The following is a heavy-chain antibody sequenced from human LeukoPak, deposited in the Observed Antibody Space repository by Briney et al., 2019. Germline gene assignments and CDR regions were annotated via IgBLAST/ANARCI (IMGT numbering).Heavy chain of an antibody. CDR2: IYSGGST. J-gene: IGHJ3*02. CDR1: GFTVSSNY. CDR3: ARPYGGNSYDAFDI. D-gene: IGHD4-23*01. V-gene: IGHV3-53*01. Sequence: GGSLRLSCAASGFTVSSNYMSWVRQAPGKGLEWVSVIYSGGSTYYADSVKGRFTISRDNSKNTLYLQMNSLRAEDTAVYYCARPYGGNSYDAFDIWGQGTMVTVSS.